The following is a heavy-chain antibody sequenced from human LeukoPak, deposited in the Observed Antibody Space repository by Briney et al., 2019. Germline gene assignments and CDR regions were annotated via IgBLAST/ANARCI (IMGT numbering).Heavy chain of an antibody. CDR3: PGNIGGINMPGCRLDP. Sequence: PSETLSLTCTVSGGSISNDFWSRIRQPPGKGLEWIGYISYSGITNYNPYLKSRVTISVATSKNQFSLSLRSVTAAATAVYFRPGNIGGINMPGCRLDPWGQGALVTVSS. D-gene: IGHD2-2*01. CDR2: ISYSGIT. V-gene: IGHV4-59*01. CDR1: GGSISNDF. J-gene: IGHJ5*02.